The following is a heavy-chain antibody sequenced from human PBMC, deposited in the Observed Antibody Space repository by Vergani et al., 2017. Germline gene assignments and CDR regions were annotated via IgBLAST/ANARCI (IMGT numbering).Heavy chain of an antibody. Sequence: QVQLQQWGAGLLKPSETLSLTCAVYGGSFSGYYWSWIRQPPGKGLEWIGEINHSGSTNYNPSLKSRVTISVDTSKNQFSLKLSSVTAADTAVYYCARGRDCSSTSCYRRLYYYYYYMDVWGQGTTVTVSS. CDR3: ARGRDCSSTSCYRRLYYYYYYMDV. CDR1: GGSFSGYY. CDR2: INHSGST. J-gene: IGHJ6*03. V-gene: IGHV4-34*01. D-gene: IGHD2-2*01.